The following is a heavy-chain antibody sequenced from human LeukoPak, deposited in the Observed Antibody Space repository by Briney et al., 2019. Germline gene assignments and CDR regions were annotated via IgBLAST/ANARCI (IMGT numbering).Heavy chain of an antibody. J-gene: IGHJ5*02. D-gene: IGHD5-18*01. Sequence: WIRQPPGKGLEWMGIIYPGDSDTRYSPSFQGQVTISADKSISTAYLQWSSLKASDTAMYYCARHGYSYGINWFDPWGQGTLVTVSS. V-gene: IGHV5-51*01. CDR3: ARHGYSYGINWFDP. CDR2: IYPGDSDT.